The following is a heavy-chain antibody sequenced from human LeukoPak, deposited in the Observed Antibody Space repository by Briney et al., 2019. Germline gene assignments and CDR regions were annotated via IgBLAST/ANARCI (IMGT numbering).Heavy chain of an antibody. D-gene: IGHD6-13*01. CDR2: IYHSGRT. Sequence: SGTLSLTCAVSGGSITSGNWWSWVRQPPGKGLEWIGEIYHSGRTNYNLPLKSRVTISVDKSKNQFSLNLSSVTAADTAVYYCARGVPAAGALWFDPSGQGTLVTVSS. J-gene: IGHJ5*02. V-gene: IGHV4-4*02. CDR1: GGSITSGNW. CDR3: ARGVPAAGALWFDP.